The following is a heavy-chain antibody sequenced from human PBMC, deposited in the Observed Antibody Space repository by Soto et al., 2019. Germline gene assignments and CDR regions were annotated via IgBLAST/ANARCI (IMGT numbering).Heavy chain of an antibody. CDR1: GGSISSGGYY. D-gene: IGHD5-12*01. CDR3: ARELVATNDAFDI. CDR2: IYYSGST. Sequence: PSETLSLTCTVSGGSISSGGYYWSWIRQHPGKGLEWIGYIYYSGSTYYNPSLKSRVTISVDTSKNQFSLKLSSVTAADTAVYYCARELVATNDAFDIWGQGTMVTVSS. V-gene: IGHV4-31*03. J-gene: IGHJ3*02.